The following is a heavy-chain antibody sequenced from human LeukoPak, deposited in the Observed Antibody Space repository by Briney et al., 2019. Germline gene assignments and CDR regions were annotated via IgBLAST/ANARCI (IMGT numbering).Heavy chain of an antibody. V-gene: IGHV4-39*02. CDR3: ARGRPYSGGYHLDY. Sequence: SETLSLTCTVSGGSTSSDRYYGGWVRQPPGKGLEWIGNIYYSGSTYYNPSLKSRVTMSVDTSKNQFFLKLNSVTAADTAVYYCARGRPYSGGYHLDYWGQGTLVTVSA. D-gene: IGHD1-26*01. CDR1: GGSTSSDRYY. J-gene: IGHJ4*02. CDR2: IYYSGST.